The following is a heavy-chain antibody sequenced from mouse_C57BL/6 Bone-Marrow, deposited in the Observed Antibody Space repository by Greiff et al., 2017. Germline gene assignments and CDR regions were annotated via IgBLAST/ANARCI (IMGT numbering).Heavy chain of an antibody. V-gene: IGHV1-4*01. CDR1: GYTFTSYT. Sequence: QVQLKESGAELARPGASVKMSCKASGYTFTSYTMHWVKQRPGQGLEWIGYINPSSGYTKYNQKFKDKATLTADKSSSTAYMQRSSLTSEDSAVYYCARFYSNTFYAMDYWGQGTSVTVSS. CDR2: INPSSGYT. CDR3: ARFYSNTFYAMDY. J-gene: IGHJ4*01. D-gene: IGHD2-5*01.